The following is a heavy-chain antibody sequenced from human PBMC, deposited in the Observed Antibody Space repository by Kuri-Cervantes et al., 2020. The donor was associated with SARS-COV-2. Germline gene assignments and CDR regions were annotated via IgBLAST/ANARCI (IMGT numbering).Heavy chain of an antibody. CDR2: INHSGST. D-gene: IGHD2/OR15-2a*01. CDR3: ASSLYERNSGYYYYYYMDV. V-gene: IGHV4-34*01. Sequence: SQTLSLTCAVYGGSFSGYYWSWIRQPPGKGLEWIGEINHSGSTNYNPSPKSRVTISVDTSKNQFSLKLSSVTAADTAVYYCASSLYERNSGYYYYYYMDVWGKGTTVTVSS. CDR1: GGSFSGYY. J-gene: IGHJ6*03.